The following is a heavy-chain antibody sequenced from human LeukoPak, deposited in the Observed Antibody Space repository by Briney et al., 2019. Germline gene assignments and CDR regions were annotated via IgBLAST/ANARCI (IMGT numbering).Heavy chain of an antibody. CDR2: INPNSGGT. CDR3: ARDQSHFWSGYYTGKDYYYMDV. CDR1: GYTFTGYY. J-gene: IGHJ6*03. V-gene: IGHV1-2*02. Sequence: ASVNVSCKASGYTFTGYYMHWVRQAPGQGLEWMGWINPNSGGTNYAQKFQGRVTMTRDTSISTAYMELSRLRSDDTAVYYCARDQSHFWSGYYTGKDYYYMDVWGKGTTVTVSS. D-gene: IGHD3-3*02.